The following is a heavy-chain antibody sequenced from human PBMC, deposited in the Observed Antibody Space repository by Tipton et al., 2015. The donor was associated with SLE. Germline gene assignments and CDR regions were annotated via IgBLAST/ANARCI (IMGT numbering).Heavy chain of an antibody. Sequence: TLSLTCTVSGGFISSYYWSWIRQPPGKGLEWIGYIYYSGSTNYNPSLKSRVTISVDTSKNQFSLKLSSVTAADTAVYYCARDRDIVLEPVPIPPAFDIWGQGTMVTVSS. CDR3: ARDRDIVLEPVPIPPAFDI. CDR2: IYYSGST. CDR1: GGFISSYY. D-gene: IGHD2-2*02. J-gene: IGHJ3*02. V-gene: IGHV4-59*12.